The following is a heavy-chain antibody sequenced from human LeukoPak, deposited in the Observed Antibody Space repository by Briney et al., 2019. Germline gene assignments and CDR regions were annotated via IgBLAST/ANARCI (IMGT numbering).Heavy chain of an antibody. J-gene: IGHJ5*02. D-gene: IGHD3-16*01. Sequence: ASVKVSCKASGYTFTGYYMHWVRQAPGQGLEWMGWINPNSGGTNYAQKFQGRVTMARDTSISTAYMELRSLRSDDTAVYYCARAELPLLLRAGLGWFDPWGQGTLVTVSS. V-gene: IGHV1-2*02. CDR2: INPNSGGT. CDR1: GYTFTGYY. CDR3: ARAELPLLLRAGLGWFDP.